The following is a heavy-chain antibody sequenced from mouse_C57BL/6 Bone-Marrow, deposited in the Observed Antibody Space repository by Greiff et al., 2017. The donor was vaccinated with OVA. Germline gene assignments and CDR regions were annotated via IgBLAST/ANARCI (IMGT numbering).Heavy chain of an antibody. J-gene: IGHJ2*01. CDR2: IWRGGST. Sequence: QVQLKESGPGLVQPSQSLSITCTVSGFSLTSYGVHWVRQSPGKGLEWLGVIWRGGSTDYNAAFMSRLSITKDNSKSQVFFKMNSLQADDTAIYYCAKPLYYGSSSYFDYWGQGTTLTVSS. CDR1: GFSLTSYG. CDR3: AKPLYYGSSSYFDY. V-gene: IGHV2-5*01. D-gene: IGHD1-1*01.